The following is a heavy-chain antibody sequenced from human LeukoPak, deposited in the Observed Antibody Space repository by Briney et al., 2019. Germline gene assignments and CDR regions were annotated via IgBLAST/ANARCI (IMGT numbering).Heavy chain of an antibody. D-gene: IGHD1-1*01. Sequence: PGGSLRLSSAASGFTFSDYYMSWIRQAPGKGLGWVSYISSIGSTIYYADSVKGRFTISRDNAQNTLYLQMNSLRAEDTAVYYCARFTGTTSYWGQGTLVTVSS. CDR1: GFTFSDYY. J-gene: IGHJ4*02. CDR3: ARFTGTTSY. V-gene: IGHV3-11*04. CDR2: ISSIGSTI.